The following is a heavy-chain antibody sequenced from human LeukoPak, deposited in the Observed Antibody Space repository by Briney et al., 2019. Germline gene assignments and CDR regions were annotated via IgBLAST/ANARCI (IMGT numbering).Heavy chain of an antibody. D-gene: IGHD1-26*01. CDR1: GYTFTSYD. J-gene: IGHJ4*02. Sequence: ASAKVSCKASGYTFTSYDINWVRQATGQGLEWMGWMNPNSGNTGYAQKFQGRVTMTRNTSISTAYMELSSLRSEDTAVYYCATRIVGATTPDYWGQGTLVTVSS. CDR3: ATRIVGATTPDY. CDR2: MNPNSGNT. V-gene: IGHV1-8*01.